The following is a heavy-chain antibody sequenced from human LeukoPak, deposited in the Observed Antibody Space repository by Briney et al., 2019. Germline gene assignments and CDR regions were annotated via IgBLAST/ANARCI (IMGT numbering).Heavy chain of an antibody. Sequence: GGSLRLSCAASGFTFSSHAMSWIRQAPGQGLEWVSAISDTGGSTYYADSVKGRFTISRDNSKNTLYLQMDSLRAEDTAVYYCAKEGGERGLVIDYWGQGTLVTVSS. CDR1: GFTFSSHA. CDR3: AKEGGERGLVIDY. V-gene: IGHV3-23*01. D-gene: IGHD6-19*01. CDR2: ISDTGGST. J-gene: IGHJ4*02.